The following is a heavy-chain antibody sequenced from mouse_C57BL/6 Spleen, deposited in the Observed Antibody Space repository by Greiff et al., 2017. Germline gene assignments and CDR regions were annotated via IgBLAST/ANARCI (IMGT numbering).Heavy chain of an antibody. J-gene: IGHJ2*01. V-gene: IGHV1-72*01. Sequence: QVQLKQPGAELVKPGASVKLSCKASGYTFTSYWMHWVKQRPGRGLEWIGRIDPNSGGTKYNEKFKSKATLTVDKPSSTAYMQLSSLTSEDSAVYYCAREGFYYGSSYGVDYWGQGTTLTVSS. CDR3: AREGFYYGSSYGVDY. D-gene: IGHD1-1*01. CDR1: GYTFTSYW. CDR2: IDPNSGGT.